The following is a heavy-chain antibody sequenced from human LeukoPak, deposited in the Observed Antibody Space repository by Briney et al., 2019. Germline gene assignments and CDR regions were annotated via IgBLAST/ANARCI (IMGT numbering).Heavy chain of an antibody. CDR3: ARDGEDWNQRDY. CDR2: IIPIFGTA. J-gene: IGHJ4*02. Sequence: GASMKVSCKASGGTFSSYAISWVRQAPGQGLEWMGGIIPIFGTANYAQKFQGRVTITADESTSTAYMELSSLRSEDTAVYYCARDGEDWNQRDYWGQGTLVTVSS. V-gene: IGHV1-69*13. CDR1: GGTFSSYA. D-gene: IGHD1-1*01.